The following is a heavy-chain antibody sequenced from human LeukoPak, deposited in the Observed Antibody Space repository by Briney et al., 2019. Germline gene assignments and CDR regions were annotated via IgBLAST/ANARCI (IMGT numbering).Heavy chain of an antibody. CDR2: IYHTGGT. CDR3: LRASSTSFYDF. V-gene: IGHV4-38-2*02. D-gene: IGHD2/OR15-2a*01. Sequence: PSETLSLTCTVSAYSINSNYYWGWIRQPPGKGLEWIATIYHTGGTYYNPSLKSRVTMSIDTSKNQFSLKLSSVTAADTALYYCLRASSTSFYDFWGQGTLVTVSS. J-gene: IGHJ4*02. CDR1: AYSINSNYY.